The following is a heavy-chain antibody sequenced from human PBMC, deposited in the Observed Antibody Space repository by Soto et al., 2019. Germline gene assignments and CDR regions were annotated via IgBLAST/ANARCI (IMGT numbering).Heavy chain of an antibody. CDR3: IQSRCGGDCLQSYASYYYYGMDV. J-gene: IGHJ6*02. V-gene: IGHV2-5*02. Sequence: SGPTLVNPTQTLTLTCTFSGFSLSTGGLGVGWIRQPPGKALEWLALIYWDDDKRYSPSPKSRLTITKDTSKNQVVLIMTNMDPVDTATYYCIQSRCGGDCLQSYASYYYYGMDVWGQGTTVTVSS. D-gene: IGHD2-21*02. CDR2: IYWDDDK. CDR1: GFSLSTGGLG.